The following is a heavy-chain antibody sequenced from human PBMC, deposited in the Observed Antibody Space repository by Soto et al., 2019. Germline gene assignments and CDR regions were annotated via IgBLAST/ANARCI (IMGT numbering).Heavy chain of an antibody. CDR3: ARGMVRGVQYDAFDI. J-gene: IGHJ3*02. Sequence: GASVKVSCTASGYTFTRYDINWVRQATGQGLEWMGWMNPNSGNTGYAQKFQGRVTMTRNNSISTAYMELSSLRSEDTAVYYCARGMVRGVQYDAFDIWGQGTTVTVSS. CDR1: GYTFTRYD. V-gene: IGHV1-8*01. CDR2: MNPNSGNT. D-gene: IGHD3-10*01.